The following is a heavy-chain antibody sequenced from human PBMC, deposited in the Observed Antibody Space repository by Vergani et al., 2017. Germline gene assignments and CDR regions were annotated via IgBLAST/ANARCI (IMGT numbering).Heavy chain of an antibody. Sequence: EVQLVESGGGLVKRGGPLRLSCAASGFTSSSYSMNWVRQAPGKGLEWVSFVSTGTKSQSYEESVKGRFTISRDSAKNSLYLQMDSLRAEDTAVYYCAREYSSTSGRAFDFWGQGTKVTVSS. CDR3: AREYSSTSGRAFDF. V-gene: IGHV3-21*05. CDR1: GFTSSSYS. CDR2: VSTGTKSQ. D-gene: IGHD2-2*01. J-gene: IGHJ3*01.